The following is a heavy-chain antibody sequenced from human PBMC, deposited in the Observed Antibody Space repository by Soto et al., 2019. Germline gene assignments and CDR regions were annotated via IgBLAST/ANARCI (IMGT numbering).Heavy chain of an antibody. CDR3: ARVTWSVNWFDP. CDR2: IYHSGST. V-gene: IGHV4-38-2*01. D-gene: IGHD3-3*01. Sequence: PSDTRSLTCAVSGYYISSGYYWGWIRQPPGKGLEWIGSIYHSGSTYYNPSLKSRVTISVDTSKNQFSLKLSSVTAADTAVYYCARVTWSVNWFDPWGQGTLVTVSS. J-gene: IGHJ5*02. CDR1: GYYISSGYY.